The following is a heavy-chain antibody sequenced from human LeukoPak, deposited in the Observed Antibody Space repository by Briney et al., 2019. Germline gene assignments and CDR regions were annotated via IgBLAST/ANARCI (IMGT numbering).Heavy chain of an antibody. J-gene: IGHJ4*02. CDR2: ISGSGGST. D-gene: IGHD2-8*02. CDR1: GFTFSSYG. CDR3: ATYRQVLLPFES. V-gene: IGHV3-23*01. Sequence: GGTLRLSCAASGFTFSSYGMSWVRQAPGKGLEWVSAISGSGGSTYYADSVKGRFTISRDNSKSTLSLQMNSLRAEDTAIYYCATYRQVLLPFESWGQGTLVTVSS.